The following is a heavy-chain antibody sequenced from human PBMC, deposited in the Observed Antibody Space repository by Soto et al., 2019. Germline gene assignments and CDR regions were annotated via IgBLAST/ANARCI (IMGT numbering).Heavy chain of an antibody. Sequence: GFPSLSCAASGFTFSSYGMHWVRQAPGKGLEWVAVISYDGSNKYYADSVKGRFTISRDNSKNTLYLQMNSLRAEDTAVYYCAKDLYSNYRYYYYGMDVWGQGTTVTVS. V-gene: IGHV3-30*18. CDR1: GFTFSSYG. CDR2: ISYDGSNK. J-gene: IGHJ6*02. D-gene: IGHD4-4*01. CDR3: AKDLYSNYRYYYYGMDV.